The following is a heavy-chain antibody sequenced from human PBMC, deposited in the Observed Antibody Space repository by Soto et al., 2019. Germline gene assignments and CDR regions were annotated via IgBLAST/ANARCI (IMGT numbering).Heavy chain of an antibody. CDR3: ARDPRSGEHRYWYFDL. J-gene: IGHJ2*01. CDR1: GGTFSSYT. CDR2: IIPILGIA. V-gene: IGHV1-69*08. D-gene: IGHD4-17*01. Sequence: QVQLVQSGAEVKKPGSSVKVSCKASGGTFSSYTISWVRQASGQGLEWMGRIIPILGIANYAQKFQGRVTITADKSTSTAYMELSSLRSEDTAVYYCARDPRSGEHRYWYFDLWGRGTLVTVSS.